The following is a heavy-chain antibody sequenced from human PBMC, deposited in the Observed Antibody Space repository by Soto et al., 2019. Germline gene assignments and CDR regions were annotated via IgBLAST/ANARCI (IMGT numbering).Heavy chain of an antibody. CDR1: GYTFTGYY. CDR3: ATQRSEWELSFDY. D-gene: IGHD1-26*01. J-gene: IGHJ4*02. Sequence: RASVKVSCKASGYTFTGYYMHWVRQAPGQGLEWMGWINPNSGGTNYAQKFQGWVTMTRDTSISTAYMELSRLRSDDTAVYYCATQRSEWELSFDYWGQGTLVTVSS. CDR2: INPNSGGT. V-gene: IGHV1-2*04.